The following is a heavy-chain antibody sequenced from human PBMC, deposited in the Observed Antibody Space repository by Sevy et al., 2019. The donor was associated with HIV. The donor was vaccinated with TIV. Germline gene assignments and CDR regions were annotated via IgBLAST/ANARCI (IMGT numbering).Heavy chain of an antibody. CDR1: GYTLSEFS. D-gene: IGHD3-22*01. CDR3: AVTKDYFDSSGSPFDY. Sequence: ASVKVSCKVSGYTLSEFSMHWVRQAPAKGLEWMGSFDPEDGETIYAQNFQGRITMTEDTSTDTAYMELSSLRSEDTAAFYCAVTKDYFDSSGSPFDYWGQGTLVTVSS. J-gene: IGHJ4*02. V-gene: IGHV1-24*01. CDR2: FDPEDGET.